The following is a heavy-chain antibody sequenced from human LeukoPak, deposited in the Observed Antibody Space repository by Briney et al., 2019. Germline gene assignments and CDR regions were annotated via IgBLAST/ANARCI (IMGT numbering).Heavy chain of an antibody. J-gene: IGHJ4*02. CDR2: INHSGST. V-gene: IGHV4-34*01. CDR1: GGSFSGYY. Sequence: SETLSLTCAVYGGSFSGYYWSWIRQPPGKGLEWIGEINHSGSTNYNPSLKSRVTISVDTSKNQFSLKLSSVTAADTAVYYCARAPPYDFWSGYSDYWGQGTLVTVSS. D-gene: IGHD3-3*01. CDR3: ARAPPYDFWSGYSDY.